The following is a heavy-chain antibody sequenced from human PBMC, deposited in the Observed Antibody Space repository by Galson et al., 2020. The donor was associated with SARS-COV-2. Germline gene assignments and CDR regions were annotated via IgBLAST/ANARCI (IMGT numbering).Heavy chain of an antibody. CDR3: ARDLGLVTTCYFDY. CDR2: INQDGSDK. V-gene: IGHV3-7*04. CDR1: GFTFSRYW. Sequence: QLGESLKISCAASGFTFSRYWMSWVRQAPGNGLEWVANINQDGSDKNYVDSVKGRFTISRDNAKNSLYLQMNSLRAEDTAVYYCARDLGLVTTCYFDYWGQGNLVTVSS. J-gene: IGHJ4*02. D-gene: IGHD4-17*01.